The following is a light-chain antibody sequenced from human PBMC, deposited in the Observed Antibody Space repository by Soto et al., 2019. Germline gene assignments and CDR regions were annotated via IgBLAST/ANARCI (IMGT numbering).Light chain of an antibody. CDR3: CSYAGSYTLV. CDR1: SSDVGGYDY. CDR2: DVS. J-gene: IGLJ2*01. V-gene: IGLV2-11*01. Sequence: QSALTQPRSVSGSPGQSVTISCTGTSSDVGGYDYVSWYQHYPGKAPKLMIYDVSQRPSGVPDRFSGSKSGNTASLTISGLQAEDEADYYCCSYAGSYTLVFGGGTKLTVL.